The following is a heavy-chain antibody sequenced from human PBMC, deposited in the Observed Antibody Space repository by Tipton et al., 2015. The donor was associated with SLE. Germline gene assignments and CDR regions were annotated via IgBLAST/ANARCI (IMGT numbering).Heavy chain of an antibody. CDR2: MNPNSGNT. J-gene: IGHJ3*02. Sequence: QLVQSGAEVKKPGASVKVSCKASGYTFTSYDINWVRQATGQGLEWMGWMNPNSGNTGYAQKFQGRVTMTRNTSISTAYMELSSLRSEDTAVYYCARGNLIAAAGRDAFDIWGQGTMVTVSS. CDR1: GYTFTSYD. CDR3: ARGNLIAAAGRDAFDI. D-gene: IGHD6-13*01. V-gene: IGHV1-8*01.